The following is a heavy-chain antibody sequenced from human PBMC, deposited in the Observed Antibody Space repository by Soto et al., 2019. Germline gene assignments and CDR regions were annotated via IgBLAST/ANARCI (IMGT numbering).Heavy chain of an antibody. CDR3: ARAPAAGIKRQYYFDY. Sequence: SETLSLTCTVSGGSISSSSYYWGWIRQPPGKGLEWIGSIYYSGSTYYNPSLKSRVTISVDTSKNQFSLKLSSVTAADTAVYYCARAPAAGIKRQYYFDYWGQGTLVTVSS. D-gene: IGHD6-13*01. CDR2: IYYSGST. CDR1: GGSISSSSYY. J-gene: IGHJ4*02. V-gene: IGHV4-39*01.